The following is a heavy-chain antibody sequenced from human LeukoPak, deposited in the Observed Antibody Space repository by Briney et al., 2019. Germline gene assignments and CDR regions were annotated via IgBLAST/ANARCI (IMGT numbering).Heavy chain of an antibody. CDR1: GFTFSSYW. CDR2: ISGSGGST. CDR3: ARVVPPTDYGSGSYFWDPYYFDY. D-gene: IGHD3-10*01. Sequence: GGSLRLSCAASGFTFSSYWMHWVRQAPGKGLEWVSAISGSGGSTYYADSVKGRFTISRDNSKNTLYLQMNSLRAEDTAVYYCARVVPPTDYGSGSYFWDPYYFDYWGQGTLVTVSS. V-gene: IGHV3-23*01. J-gene: IGHJ4*02.